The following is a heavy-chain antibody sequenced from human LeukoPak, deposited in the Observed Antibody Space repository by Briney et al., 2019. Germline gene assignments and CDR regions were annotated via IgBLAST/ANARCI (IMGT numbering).Heavy chain of an antibody. CDR2: ISGSGGST. Sequence: GGSLRLSCAASGFTSGTSWMSWVRQAPGKGLEWVSAISGSGGSTYYADSVKGRFTISRDNSKNTLYLQMNSLRAEDTAVYYCAKDVRLVRGVNYGSIIDYFDYWGQGTLVTVSS. V-gene: IGHV3-23*01. CDR1: GFTSGTSW. J-gene: IGHJ4*02. D-gene: IGHD3-10*01. CDR3: AKDVRLVRGVNYGSIIDYFDY.